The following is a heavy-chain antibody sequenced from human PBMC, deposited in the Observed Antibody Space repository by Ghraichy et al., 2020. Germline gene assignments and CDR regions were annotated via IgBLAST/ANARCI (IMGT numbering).Heavy chain of an antibody. J-gene: IGHJ4*02. V-gene: IGHV3-23*01. D-gene: IGHD6-6*01. CDR2: ISGSGGNT. Sequence: GGSLRLSCAASGFTFSTYALSWVRQAPGKGLEWVSAISGSGGNTYYADSVKGQFTISRDNSKNTLFLQMTSLRAEDTAVYYCARAAGSSSNGFWGQGTLVTVSS. CDR1: GFTFSTYA. CDR3: ARAAGSSSNGF.